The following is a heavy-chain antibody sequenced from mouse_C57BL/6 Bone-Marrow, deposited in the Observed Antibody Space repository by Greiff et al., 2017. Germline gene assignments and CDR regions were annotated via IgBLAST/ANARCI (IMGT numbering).Heavy chain of an antibody. CDR3: ARRYYGRSGGFDY. Sequence: QVQLQQSGAELARPGASVKLSCKASGYTFTSYGISWVKQRTGQGLEWIGEIYPRSGNTYYNEKFKGKATLTADKSSSTAYMELSSLTSEDSAVYFCARRYYGRSGGFDYWGQGTTLTVAS. CDR2: IYPRSGNT. J-gene: IGHJ2*01. CDR1: GYTFTSYG. D-gene: IGHD1-1*01. V-gene: IGHV1-81*01.